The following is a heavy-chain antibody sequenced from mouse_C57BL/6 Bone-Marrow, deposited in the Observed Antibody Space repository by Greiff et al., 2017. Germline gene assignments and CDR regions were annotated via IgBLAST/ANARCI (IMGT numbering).Heavy chain of an antibody. V-gene: IGHV2-5*01. J-gene: IGHJ4*01. Sequence: QVQLKESGPGLVQPSQSLSITCTVSGFSLTSYGVHWVRQSPGKGLEWLGVIWRGGSTDYNAAFMSRLSITKDNSKSQVFFKMNSLQADDTAIYYCAKEEYDGYYYYAMDYWGQGTSVTVSS. CDR2: IWRGGST. CDR3: AKEEYDGYYYYAMDY. CDR1: GFSLTSYG. D-gene: IGHD2-3*01.